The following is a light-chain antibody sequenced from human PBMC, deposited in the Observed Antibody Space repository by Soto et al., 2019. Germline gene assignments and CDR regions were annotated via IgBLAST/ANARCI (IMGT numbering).Light chain of an antibody. V-gene: IGKV3-15*01. CDR1: QSVSSN. CDR2: GAS. J-gene: IGKJ1*01. CDR3: QHYNNWPPWT. Sequence: EIVMTQSPATLSLSPGERATLSCRASQSVSSNLAWYQQKPGQAPRLLIYGASTRATGIPARFSGSGSGTEFTLTIRSLQSEDFAVYYCQHYNNWPPWTFGQGTKVEIK.